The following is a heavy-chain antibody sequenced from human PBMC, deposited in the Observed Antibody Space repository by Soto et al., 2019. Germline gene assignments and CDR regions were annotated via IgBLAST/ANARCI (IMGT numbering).Heavy chain of an antibody. D-gene: IGHD2-15*01. Sequence: QVQLQESGPGLVKPSQTLSLTCTGSGGSIIDGQTYLNWIRQHPERGPEWMGYINYRGTTNYSPALKSRILISIDTSKNQFSLRLSSVTAADTAVYYCARDAPGVAPYWGQGTLVTVSS. CDR1: GGSIIDGQTY. CDR2: INYRGTT. J-gene: IGHJ4*02. CDR3: ARDAPGVAPY. V-gene: IGHV4-31*03.